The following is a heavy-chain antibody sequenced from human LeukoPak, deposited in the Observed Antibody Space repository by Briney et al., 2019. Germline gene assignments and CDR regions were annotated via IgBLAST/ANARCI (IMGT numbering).Heavy chain of an antibody. V-gene: IGHV3-21*01. CDR1: GFTFSSYS. Sequence: GGSLRLSCAASGFTFSSYSMNWVRQAPGKGLEWVSSISSSSSYIYYADSVKGRFTISRDNAKNSLYLQMNSLRAEDTAVYYCARPSWMGQARDYWGQGTLVTVSS. CDR3: ARPSWMGQARDY. J-gene: IGHJ4*02. CDR2: ISSSSSYI. D-gene: IGHD6-6*01.